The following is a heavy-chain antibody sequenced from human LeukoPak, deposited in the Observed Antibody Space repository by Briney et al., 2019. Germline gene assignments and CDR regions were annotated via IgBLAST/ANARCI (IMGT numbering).Heavy chain of an antibody. D-gene: IGHD2-15*01. CDR3: ASRGHCSGGSCSPIGAFDI. J-gene: IGHJ3*02. CDR1: GLTVSSDY. V-gene: IGHV3-53*01. CDR2: IYTDGRT. Sequence: PGGSLRLSRAAYGLTVSSDYMTWVRQAPGKGLEWVSGIYTDGRTEYGDSAKGRFTIASDTSKKLLYLQMNSLRVEDTAVYFCASRGHCSGGSCSPIGAFDIWGQGTLVTVSS.